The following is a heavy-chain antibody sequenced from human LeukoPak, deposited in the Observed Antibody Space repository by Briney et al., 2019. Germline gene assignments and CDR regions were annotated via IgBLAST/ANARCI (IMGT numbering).Heavy chain of an antibody. Sequence: QPGGSLRLSCAASGFTFDDYAMHWVRQAPGKGLEWVSLISGDGGSTYYADSVKGRFTISRDNSKNSLYLQMNSLRTEDTALYYCAKSGDSSGSDAFDIWGQGTMVTVSS. CDR1: GFTFDDYA. V-gene: IGHV3-43*02. CDR3: AKSGDSSGSDAFDI. J-gene: IGHJ3*02. D-gene: IGHD3-22*01. CDR2: ISGDGGST.